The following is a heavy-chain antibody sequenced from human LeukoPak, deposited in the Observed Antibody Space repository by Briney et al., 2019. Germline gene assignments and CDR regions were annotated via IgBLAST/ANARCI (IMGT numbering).Heavy chain of an antibody. Sequence: GRALRLSCVASGFSFGRHAMHWVRQTPGKGLEWLVVTSYDGFRQYYADFVRGRFTISRENSNNTLYLHMNDLRVDDTGIYYCARDWSEGSGSYIDYWGQGALVTVSS. CDR3: ARDWSEGSGSYIDY. D-gene: IGHD3-10*01. CDR2: TSYDGFRQ. CDR1: GFSFGRHA. V-gene: IGHV3-30-3*01. J-gene: IGHJ4*02.